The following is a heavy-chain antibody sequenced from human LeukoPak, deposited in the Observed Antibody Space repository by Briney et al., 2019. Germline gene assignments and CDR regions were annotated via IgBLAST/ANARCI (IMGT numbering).Heavy chain of an antibody. D-gene: IGHD3-10*01. J-gene: IGHJ6*03. CDR3: AIRYGSGEKYYYYYYMDV. Sequence: APVKVSCKASRYTFTSYEINWVRQATGQGLEWMGWMNPNRGNTGYAQKFQGRVTMTRNTSISTAYMELSSLRSEDTAVYYCAIRYGSGEKYYYYYYMDVWGKGTTVTVSS. V-gene: IGHV1-8*01. CDR2: MNPNRGNT. CDR1: RYTFTSYE.